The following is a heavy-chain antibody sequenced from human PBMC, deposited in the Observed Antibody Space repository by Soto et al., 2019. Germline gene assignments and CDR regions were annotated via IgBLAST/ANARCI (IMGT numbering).Heavy chain of an antibody. V-gene: IGHV4-4*02. CDR3: ARVGLYYYGSGSMSEGYFDL. J-gene: IGHJ2*01. CDR2: ISHSGST. Sequence: QVQLQESGPGLVKPSGTLSLTCAVSGGSISSSNWWRWVRQPPGKGLEWIGEISHSGSTNYNPSLRVRVSISVGKSNNQFSLRLSCVTAADTAVYYCARVGLYYYGSGSMSEGYFDLWGRGTLVTVSS. D-gene: IGHD3-10*01. CDR1: GGSISSSNW.